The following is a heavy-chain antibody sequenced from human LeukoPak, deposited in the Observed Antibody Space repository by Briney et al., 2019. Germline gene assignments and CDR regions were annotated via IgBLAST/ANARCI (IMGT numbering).Heavy chain of an antibody. CDR1: GGTLSTYV. V-gene: IGHV4-59*08. Sequence: SETLSLTCSVSGGTLSTYVYSWIRQIPRKGLEWIGCISGSGGTKYNPSLRSRVTLSVDTSKNHVSLKLSSVTAADTAVYYCATSIPHNYFDSSGYYYYFDYWGQGTLLTVSS. J-gene: IGHJ4*02. D-gene: IGHD3-22*01. CDR3: ATSIPHNYFDSSGYYYYFDY. CDR2: ISGSGGT.